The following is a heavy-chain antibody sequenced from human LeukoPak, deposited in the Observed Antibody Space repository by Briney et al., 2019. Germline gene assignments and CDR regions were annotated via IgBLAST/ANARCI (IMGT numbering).Heavy chain of an antibody. J-gene: IGHJ4*02. CDR1: GYTFTGYY. CDR3: ARSGTKATYCGGDCYWGVFDY. CDR2: INPNSGGT. V-gene: IGHV1-2*02. Sequence: GASMKVSCKASGYTFTGYYMHWVRQAPGQGLEWMGWINPNSGGTNYAQKFQGRVTMTRDTSISTAYMELSRLRSDDTAVYYCARSGTKATYCGGDCYWGVFDYWGQGTLVTVSS. D-gene: IGHD2-21*02.